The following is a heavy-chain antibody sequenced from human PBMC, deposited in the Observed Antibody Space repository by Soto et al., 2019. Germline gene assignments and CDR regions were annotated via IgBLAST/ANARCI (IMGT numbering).Heavy chain of an antibody. CDR3: ANPLRGMDRPLADAFDI. V-gene: IGHV3-23*01. Sequence: GGSLRLSCAASGFTFSSYAMSWVRQAPGKGLEWVSAISGSGGSTYYADSVKGRFTISRDNSKNTLYLQMNSLRAEDTAVYYCANPLRGMDRPLADAFDIWGQGTMVTVSS. CDR1: GFTFSSYA. J-gene: IGHJ3*02. CDR2: ISGSGGST.